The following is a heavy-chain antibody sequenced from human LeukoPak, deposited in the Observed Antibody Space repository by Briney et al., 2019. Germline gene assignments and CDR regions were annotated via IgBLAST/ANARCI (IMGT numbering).Heavy chain of an antibody. CDR3: ARGLGYYDSSVGY. V-gene: IGHV4-39*07. J-gene: IGHJ4*02. D-gene: IGHD3-22*01. CDR2: TYYTGST. CDR1: GVSISSKTYN. Sequence: PSETLSLTCSISGVSISSKTYNWGWIRQPPGKGLEWIGSTYYTGSTHYNPSLKSRVTISVDTSKNQFSLKLNSVTAADTAVYHCARGLGYYDSSVGYWGQGILVTVSS.